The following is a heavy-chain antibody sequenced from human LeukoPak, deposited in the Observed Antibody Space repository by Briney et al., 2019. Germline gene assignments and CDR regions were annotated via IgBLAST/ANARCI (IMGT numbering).Heavy chain of an antibody. Sequence: PRGSLRLSCAASGFTFSSYWMHWVRQDPRKGLVWVSRINGDGSNINYADSVRGRFTISRDNAKNTLYLQMNTLRVEDTAVYYCARDLMDYDVSTGLHHYYMDVWGQGTTVTVSS. J-gene: IGHJ6*02. CDR1: GFTFSSYW. D-gene: IGHD3-9*01. CDR3: ARDLMDYDVSTGLHHYYMDV. CDR2: INGDGSNI. V-gene: IGHV3-74*01.